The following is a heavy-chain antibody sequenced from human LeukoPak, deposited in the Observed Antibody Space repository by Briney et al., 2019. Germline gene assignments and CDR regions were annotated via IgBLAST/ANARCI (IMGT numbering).Heavy chain of an antibody. J-gene: IGHJ4*02. V-gene: IGHV4-34*01. CDR1: GGSFSGYY. CDR3: ARKPIVNSAWYYFDY. CDR2: INHSGST. D-gene: IGHD3-22*01. Sequence: SETLSLTCAVYGGSFSGYYWSWIRQPPGKGLEWIGEINHSGSTNYNPSLKSRVTISVDTSKNQFSLKLSSVTAADTAVYYCARKPIVNSAWYYFDYWGQGTLVTVSS.